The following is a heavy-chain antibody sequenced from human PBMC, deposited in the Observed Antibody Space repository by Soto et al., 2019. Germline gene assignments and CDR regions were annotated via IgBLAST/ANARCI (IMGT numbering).Heavy chain of an antibody. V-gene: IGHV3-23*01. CDR3: APSSSIAARPDY. CDR2: ISGSGGST. D-gene: IGHD6-6*01. CDR1: GFTFSSYA. J-gene: IGHJ4*02. Sequence: EVQLLESGGGLVQPGGSLRLSCAASGFTFSSYAMSWVRQAPGKGLEWVSAISGSGGSTYYADSVKGRFTISRDNSKNTLDLPMNSLRAEDKAVYYCAPSSSIAARPDYWGQGTLVTVSS.